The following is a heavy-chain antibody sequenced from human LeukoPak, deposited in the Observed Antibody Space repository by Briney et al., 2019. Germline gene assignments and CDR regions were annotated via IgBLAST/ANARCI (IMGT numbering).Heavy chain of an antibody. D-gene: IGHD5-18*01. Sequence: GGSLRLSCAASGFTFSSYSMNWVRQAPGKGLEWVSSISSSSSYIYYADSVRGRFTISRDNARNSLYLQMNSLRAEDTAVYYCAREYTAMAPWDYWGQGTLVTVSS. CDR2: ISSSSSYI. J-gene: IGHJ4*02. V-gene: IGHV3-21*04. CDR1: GFTFSSYS. CDR3: AREYTAMAPWDY.